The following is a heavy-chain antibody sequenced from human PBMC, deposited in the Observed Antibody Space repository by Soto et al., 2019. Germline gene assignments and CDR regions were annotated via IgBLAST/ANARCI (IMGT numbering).Heavy chain of an antibody. CDR1: GYSFAGYW. Sequence: PGESLKISCKGSGYSFAGYWITWVRQMPGKGLEWMGRIDPSDSQTYYSPSFRGHVTISAAKSITTVFLQWSSLRASDTAMYYCARQIYDSYSGPNLQYYIDAWCQGTLLTVSS. V-gene: IGHV5-10-1*01. D-gene: IGHD1-26*01. CDR3: ARQIYDSYSGPNLQYYIDA. J-gene: IGHJ4*02. CDR2: IDPSDSQT.